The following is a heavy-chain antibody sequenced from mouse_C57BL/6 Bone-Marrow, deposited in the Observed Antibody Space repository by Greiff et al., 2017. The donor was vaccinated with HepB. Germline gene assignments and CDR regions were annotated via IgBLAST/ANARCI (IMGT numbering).Heavy chain of an antibody. V-gene: IGHV1-15*01. CDR1: GYTFTDYE. J-gene: IGHJ3*01. Sequence: VQLQQSGAELVRPGASVTLSCKASGYTFTDYEMHWVKQTPVHGLEWIGAIDPETGGTAYNQKFKGKAILTADKSSSTAYMELRSQTSEDSAVYYCTRPTIYDGYSWFAYWGQGTLVTVSA. CDR3: TRPTIYDGYSWFAY. CDR2: IDPETGGT. D-gene: IGHD2-3*01.